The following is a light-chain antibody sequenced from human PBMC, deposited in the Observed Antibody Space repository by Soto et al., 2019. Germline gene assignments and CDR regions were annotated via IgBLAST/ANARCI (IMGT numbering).Light chain of an antibody. J-gene: IGKJ4*01. Sequence: AIQLTQSPSSLPASVGDRVIITCRASQDIRSALAWYQQKPGKAPKLLIYDASSLESGVPSRFSGSGSGTDFTLTISSLLSEDFATYFCQQFKSYPLTFGGGTKVEIK. V-gene: IGKV1-13*02. CDR2: DAS. CDR1: QDIRSA. CDR3: QQFKSYPLT.